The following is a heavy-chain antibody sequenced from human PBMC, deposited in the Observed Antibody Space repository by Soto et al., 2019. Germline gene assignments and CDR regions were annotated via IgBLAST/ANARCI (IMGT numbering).Heavy chain of an antibody. J-gene: IGHJ5*02. D-gene: IGHD1-26*01. V-gene: IGHV3-30*18. CDR1: GFTFSTYG. CDR3: AKGPNPNSGSLNWFDP. CDR2: ITYDGNNK. Sequence: QVHLVESGGGVVQPGRSLRLSCAASGFTFSTYGMHWVRQAPGKGLEWVAVITYDGNNKNYGDSVKGRFTISRDNSRKTLYLQMNRLRAEDTGVYYCAKGPNPNSGSLNWFDPWGQGTLVTVSS.